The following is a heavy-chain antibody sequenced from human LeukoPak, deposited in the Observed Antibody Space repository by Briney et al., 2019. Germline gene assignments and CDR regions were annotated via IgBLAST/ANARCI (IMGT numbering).Heavy chain of an antibody. J-gene: IGHJ6*03. V-gene: IGHV4-59*01. Sequence: SETLSLTCTVSGVSISSYYWSWLGQPPGKGLEWIGYIYYSGSTNYNPSLKSRVTISVDTSKNQFSLKLSSVTAADTAVYYCARSNRKTQLLTYYYYMDVWGKGTTVTVSS. D-gene: IGHD1-26*01. CDR2: IYYSGST. CDR1: GVSISSYY. CDR3: ARSNRKTQLLTYYYYMDV.